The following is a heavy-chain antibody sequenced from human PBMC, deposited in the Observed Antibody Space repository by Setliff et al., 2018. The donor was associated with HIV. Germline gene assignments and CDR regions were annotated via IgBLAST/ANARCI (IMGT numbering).Heavy chain of an antibody. CDR2: INYSGST. CDR3: AGGKYQLLWDY. D-gene: IGHD2-2*01. CDR1: GGSFNDYY. V-gene: IGHV4-34*01. Sequence: SETLSLTCAVYGGSFNDYYWSWIRQPPGKGLGWIGEINYSGSTNYNPSLKSRVTMSEDSSKNQFSLQLSSVTAADTAVYYCAGGKYQLLWDYWGQGALVTVSS. J-gene: IGHJ4*02.